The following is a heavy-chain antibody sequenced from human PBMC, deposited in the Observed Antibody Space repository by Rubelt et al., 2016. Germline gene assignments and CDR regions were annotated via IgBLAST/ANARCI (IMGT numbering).Heavy chain of an antibody. D-gene: IGHD2-21*01. J-gene: IGHJ6*02. V-gene: IGHV3-30*03. CDR1: RNYG. Sequence: RNYGMHWVRQAPGKGLEWVALIYYDGSNKYCADSVKGRFTISRDNSKNTLYLQMNSLRAEDTAVYYCARVSRFANYYYGMDVWGQGTTVTVSS. CDR2: IYYDGSNK. CDR3: ARVSRFANYYYGMDV.